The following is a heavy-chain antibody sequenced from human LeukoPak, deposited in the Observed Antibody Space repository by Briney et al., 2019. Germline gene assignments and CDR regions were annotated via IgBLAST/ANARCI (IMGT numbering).Heavy chain of an antibody. Sequence: GGSLRLSCAASGFYAMHWVRQAPGKGLEWVALISYDGSNKYYADSVKGRFTISRDNSKNTLYLQMNSLRAEDTAVYYCARDPNSRRWFDYWGQGTLVTVSS. D-gene: IGHD6-13*01. CDR2: ISYDGSNK. CDR1: GFYA. V-gene: IGHV3-30-3*01. J-gene: IGHJ4*02. CDR3: ARDPNSRRWFDY.